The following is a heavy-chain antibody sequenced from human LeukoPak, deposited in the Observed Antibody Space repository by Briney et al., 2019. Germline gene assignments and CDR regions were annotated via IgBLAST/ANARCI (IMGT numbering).Heavy chain of an antibody. CDR1: GFTFSDYY. J-gene: IGHJ6*02. CDR2: MSSSGSTI. Sequence: PGGSLRLSCAASGFTFSDYYMSWIRQAPGKGLEWVSYMSSSGSTIYYADSVKGRFTISRDNAKNSLYLQMNSLRAEDTAVYYCARDPGSVASGSYYGMDVWGQGTTVTVSS. CDR3: ARDPGSVASGSYYGMDV. D-gene: IGHD1-26*01. V-gene: IGHV3-11*04.